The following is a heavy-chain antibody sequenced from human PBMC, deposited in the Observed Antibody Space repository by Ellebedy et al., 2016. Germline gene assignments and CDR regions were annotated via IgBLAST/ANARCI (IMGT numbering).Heavy chain of an antibody. CDR2: INQSGST. J-gene: IGHJ4*02. CDR3: ATYTMGRLDY. V-gene: IGHV4-34*01. CDR1: GGSFSGYY. Sequence: SETLSLTCAVYGGSFSGYYWSWIRQPPGKGLEWIGEINQSGSTNYNPSLKSRVTISVDTSKNQFSLKLSSVTAADTAVYYCATYTMGRLDYWGQGTLVTVSS. D-gene: IGHD1-1*01.